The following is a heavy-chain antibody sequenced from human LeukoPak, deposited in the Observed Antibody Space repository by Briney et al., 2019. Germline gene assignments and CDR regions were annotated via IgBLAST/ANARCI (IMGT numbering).Heavy chain of an antibody. J-gene: IGHJ5*02. Sequence: SETLSLTCAVYGGSFSGYYWSWIRQPPGKGLEWIGEINHSGSTNYNPSLKSRVTISVDTSKNQFSLKLSSVTAADTAVYYCARGRKGSSNPRAPTAKNNWLDPWGQGTLVTV. CDR3: ARGRKGSSNPRAPTAKNNWLDP. V-gene: IGHV4-34*01. D-gene: IGHD6-6*01. CDR1: GGSFSGYY. CDR2: INHSGST.